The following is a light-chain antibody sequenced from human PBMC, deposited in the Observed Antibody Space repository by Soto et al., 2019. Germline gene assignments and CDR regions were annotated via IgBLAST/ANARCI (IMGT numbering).Light chain of an antibody. V-gene: IGLV2-23*01. J-gene: IGLJ3*02. CDR2: EDI. Sequence: QSVLTQPASVSGSPGQSITISCTGTSTGVGAYNLVSWYQQHPGRVPKLIIYEDIKRPSGVSSRFPGSRSGNTASLTIPGXXXXDEADYYCCSYAGSRTLVFGGGTKLTVL. CDR3: CSYAGSRTLV. CDR1: STGVGAYNL.